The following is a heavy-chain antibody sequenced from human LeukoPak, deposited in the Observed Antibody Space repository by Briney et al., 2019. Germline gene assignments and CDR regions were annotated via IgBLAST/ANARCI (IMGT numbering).Heavy chain of an antibody. Sequence: PGGSLRLSCAGSGFTFSNYWMHWVRQAPGKGLVWVSRINTDGSSTSYADSVKGRFTISRDNAMNTLYLQMNSLRAADTAVYYCARGAYGDYHFDYWGQGTLVTVSS. D-gene: IGHD4-17*01. V-gene: IGHV3-74*01. CDR2: INTDGSST. J-gene: IGHJ4*02. CDR3: ARGAYGDYHFDY. CDR1: GFTFSNYW.